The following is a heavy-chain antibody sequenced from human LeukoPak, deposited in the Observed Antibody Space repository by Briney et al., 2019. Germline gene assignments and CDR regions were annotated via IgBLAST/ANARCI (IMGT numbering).Heavy chain of an antibody. CDR2: IYHSGST. V-gene: IGHV4-38-2*01. CDR3: ARNSIAVAGMADNWFDP. CDR1: DYSISSGYY. Sequence: SETLSLTCAVSDYSISSGYYWGWIRPPPGKGLEWIGSIYHSGSTYYNPSLKSRVTISVDTSKNQFSLKLSSVTAADTAVYYCARNSIAVAGMADNWFDPWGQGTLVTVSS. J-gene: IGHJ5*02. D-gene: IGHD6-19*01.